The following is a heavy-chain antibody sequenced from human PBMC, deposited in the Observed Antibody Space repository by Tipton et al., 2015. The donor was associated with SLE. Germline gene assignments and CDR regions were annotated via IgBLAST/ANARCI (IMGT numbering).Heavy chain of an antibody. CDR3: ARDISSWFDAFDI. D-gene: IGHD6-13*01. J-gene: IGHJ3*02. CDR1: GGSISSSSYY. CDR2: IYYSGST. V-gene: IGHV4-39*07. Sequence: TLSLTCTVSGGSISSSSYYWGWIRQPPGKGLEWIGNIYYSGSTYYNPSLKSRVTISVDTSKNQFSLKLRSVTAADTAVYYCARDISSWFDAFDIWGQGTMVTVSS.